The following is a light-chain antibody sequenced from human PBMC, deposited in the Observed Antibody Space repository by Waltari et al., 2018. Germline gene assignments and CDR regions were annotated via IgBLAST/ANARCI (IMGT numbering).Light chain of an antibody. CDR1: QSLKHFNGNNY. V-gene: IGKV2-28*01. CDR2: LGS. J-gene: IGKJ1*01. Sequence: DLGMTQSPLSLAVTPGEPASISCRSSQSLKHFNGNNYLDWYLQKPGQPPQLLIYLGSTRASGVPDRFSGRGSGTYFTLKISRVEAEDVGVYYCMQGLQTPWTFGQGTKVEIK. CDR3: MQGLQTPWT.